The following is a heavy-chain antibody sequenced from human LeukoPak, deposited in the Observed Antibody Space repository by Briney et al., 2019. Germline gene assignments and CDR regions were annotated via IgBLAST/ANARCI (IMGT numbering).Heavy chain of an antibody. CDR3: ARDAGAGTSSLDY. V-gene: IGHV3-33*01. J-gene: IGHJ4*02. Sequence: GGSLRLSCAASGFTFSSYGMHWVSQAPGKGLEWVAVIWYDGSNKYYADSVKGRFTISRDNSKNTLYLQMNSLRAEDTAVYYCARDAGAGTSSLDYWGQGTLVTVSS. D-gene: IGHD6-13*01. CDR2: IWYDGSNK. CDR1: GFTFSSYG.